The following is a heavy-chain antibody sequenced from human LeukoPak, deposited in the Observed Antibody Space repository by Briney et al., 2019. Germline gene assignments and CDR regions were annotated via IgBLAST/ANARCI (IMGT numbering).Heavy chain of an antibody. D-gene: IGHD2-21*01. J-gene: IGHJ6*03. CDR2: INHSGST. Sequence: SETLSLTCAVYGGSFSGYYWSWIRQPPGKGPEWIGEINHSGSTNYNPSLKSRVTISVDTSKNQFSLKLSSVTAADTAVYYCARQHPYYYYYYMDVWGKGTTVTVSS. V-gene: IGHV4-34*01. CDR1: GGSFSGYY. CDR3: ARQHPYYYYYYMDV.